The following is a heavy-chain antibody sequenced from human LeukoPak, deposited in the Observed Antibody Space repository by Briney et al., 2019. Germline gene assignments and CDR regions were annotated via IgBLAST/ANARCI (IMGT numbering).Heavy chain of an antibody. D-gene: IGHD1-26*01. CDR2: ITPIFGTA. J-gene: IGHJ4*02. V-gene: IGHV1-69*13. CDR3: ARGVLIVGAEQYYFDY. Sequence: SVKVSCKASGGTFSSYAISWVRQAPGQGLEWMGGITPIFGTANYAQKFQGRVTITADESTSTAYMELSSLRSEDTAVYYCARGVLIVGAEQYYFDYWGQGTLVTVSS. CDR1: GGTFSSYA.